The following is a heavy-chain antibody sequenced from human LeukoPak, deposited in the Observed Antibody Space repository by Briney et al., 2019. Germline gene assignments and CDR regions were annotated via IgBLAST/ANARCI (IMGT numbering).Heavy chain of an antibody. CDR2: FYSTGNT. D-gene: IGHD2-8*01. CDR1: SGSISIYY. J-gene: IGHJ5*02. Sequence: PSETLCLTCTVSSGSISIYYWSWIRQPAGKGLEWIGRFYSTGNTYYNPSLKSRVTMSLDTSKNQFSLKLNSVTAADTAVYYCARGGGYCNNDCGANWFHPWGQGTLVTVSS. V-gene: IGHV4-4*07. CDR3: ARGGGYCNNDCGANWFHP.